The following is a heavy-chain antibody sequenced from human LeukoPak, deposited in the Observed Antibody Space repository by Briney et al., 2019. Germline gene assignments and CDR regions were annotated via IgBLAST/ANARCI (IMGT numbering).Heavy chain of an antibody. J-gene: IGHJ4*02. CDR1: GFTFSSSA. Sequence: GGSLRLSCAASGFTFSSSAMSWVRQAPGKGLEWVSAISNNGGYTYYADSVQGRFTISRDNSKNTLYLQMNSLRAEDTAVYYCARPSHGLDYWGQGTLVTVSS. V-gene: IGHV3-23*01. D-gene: IGHD2-2*01. CDR2: ISNNGGYT. CDR3: ARPSHGLDY.